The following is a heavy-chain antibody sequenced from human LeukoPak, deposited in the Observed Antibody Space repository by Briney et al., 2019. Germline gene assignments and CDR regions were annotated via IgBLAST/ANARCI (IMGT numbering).Heavy chain of an antibody. V-gene: IGHV3-48*01. CDR2: ISSSSSTI. CDR3: AREKPFYDSSGYYYPIAFDY. Sequence: QPGGSLRLSCAASGFTFSSYSMNWVRQAPGKGLEWVSYISSSSSTIYYADSVKGRFTISRDNAKNSLYLQMNSLRAEDTALYYCAREKPFYDSSGYYYPIAFDYWGQGTLVTVSS. D-gene: IGHD3-22*01. CDR1: GFTFSSYS. J-gene: IGHJ4*02.